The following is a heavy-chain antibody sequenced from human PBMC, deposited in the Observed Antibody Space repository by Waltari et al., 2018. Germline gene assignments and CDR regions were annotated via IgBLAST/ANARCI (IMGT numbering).Heavy chain of an antibody. CDR1: GLTFSRYG. CDR3: ARTGNGHSSGWYSGDY. J-gene: IGHJ4*02. D-gene: IGHD6-19*01. Sequence: QVQLVESGGGVVQPGRSLRLSCSASGLTFSRYGMHWVRQAPDKGLEWVAIIWYDGSKKYYADSGKGRFTISKDNSNNTLYLQMNSLRAEDTAVYYCARTGNGHSSGWYSGDYWGQGTLVTVSS. V-gene: IGHV3-33*01. CDR2: IWYDGSKK.